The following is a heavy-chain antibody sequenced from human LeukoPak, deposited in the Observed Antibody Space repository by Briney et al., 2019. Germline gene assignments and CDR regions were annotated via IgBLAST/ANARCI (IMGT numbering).Heavy chain of an antibody. D-gene: IGHD2-15*01. V-gene: IGHV3-33*01. CDR3: ARAGYCSGGSCYGSDY. CDR1: GFTFSSYG. Sequence: KTGGSLRLSCAASGFTFSSYGMHWVRQAPGKGLEWVAAIWYDGSIQYYADSVKGRFTISRDNSKNTLYLQMDSLRAEDTAVYYCARAGYCSGGSCYGSDYWGQGTLVSVSS. J-gene: IGHJ4*02. CDR2: IWYDGSIQ.